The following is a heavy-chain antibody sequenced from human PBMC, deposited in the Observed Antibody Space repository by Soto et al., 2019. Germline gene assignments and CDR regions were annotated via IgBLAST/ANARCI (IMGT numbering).Heavy chain of an antibody. CDR2: IYYSGSP. CDR1: GGSISSGDYY. J-gene: IGHJ3*02. Sequence: QVQLQESGPGLVKPSQTLSLTCTVSGGSISSGDYYWSWIRQPPGKGLEWIGYIYYSGSPYYNPSLKSRVILSVETSKNHVSLKLSSVTAADTAVYYCARDLQLYYSGWGEVGAFDIWGQGTMVTVSS. CDR3: ARDLQLYYSGWGEVGAFDI. D-gene: IGHD3-10*01. V-gene: IGHV4-30-4*01.